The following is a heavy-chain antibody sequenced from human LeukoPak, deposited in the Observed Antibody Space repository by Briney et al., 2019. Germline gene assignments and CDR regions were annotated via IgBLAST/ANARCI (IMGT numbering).Heavy chain of an antibody. J-gene: IGHJ4*02. D-gene: IGHD5-24*01. CDR3: ARDSRDGYNLDY. V-gene: IGHV3-21*01. Sequence: GGSLRLSCAASGFTFSSYSMNWVRQAPGKGLEWVSSISSSSSYIYYADSVKGRFTISRDNAKNSLYLQMNSLRAEDTAVYHCARDSRDGYNLDYWGQGTLVTVSS. CDR1: GFTFSSYS. CDR2: ISSSSSYI.